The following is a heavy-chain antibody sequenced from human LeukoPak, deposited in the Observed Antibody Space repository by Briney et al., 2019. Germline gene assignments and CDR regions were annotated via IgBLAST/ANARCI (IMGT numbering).Heavy chain of an antibody. CDR2: IYYSGST. V-gene: IGHV4-31*03. J-gene: IGHJ5*02. Sequence: PSETLSLTCTVSGGSISSGGYYWSWVRQHPGKGLEGVGYIYYSGSTYYNPSLKSRVTISVDTSKNQFSLKRSSVTAADTAVYYCARVGCSTSCPNWFDPWGQGTLVTVSS. D-gene: IGHD2-2*01. CDR3: ARVGCSTSCPNWFDP. CDR1: GGSISSGGYY.